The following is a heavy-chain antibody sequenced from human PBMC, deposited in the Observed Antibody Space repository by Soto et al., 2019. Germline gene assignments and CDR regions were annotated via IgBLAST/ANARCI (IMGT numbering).Heavy chain of an antibody. J-gene: IGHJ6*02. Sequence: SETLSLTCTVSGGSIRSYYWSWIRQPAGKGLEWIGRIYTSGSTNYNPSLKSRVTMSVDTSKNQFSLKLSSVTAADTAVYYCWGSSGWYDYYYGMDVWGQGTTVTVS. D-gene: IGHD6-19*01. CDR3: WGSSGWYDYYYGMDV. CDR1: GGSIRSYY. CDR2: IYTSGST. V-gene: IGHV4-4*07.